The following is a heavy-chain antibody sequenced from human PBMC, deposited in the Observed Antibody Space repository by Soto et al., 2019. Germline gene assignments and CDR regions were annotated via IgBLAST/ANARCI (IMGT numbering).Heavy chain of an antibody. D-gene: IGHD2-15*01. Sequence: QVQLVESGGGVVQPGRSLRLSCAASGFTFSSYGMHWVRQAPGKGLEWVAVISYDGSNKYYADSVKGRFTISRDNSKNTLYLQMNSLRAEDTAVYYCAKGPRYCSGGSCYYVDYWGQGTLVTVSS. CDR3: AKGPRYCSGGSCYYVDY. CDR2: ISYDGSNK. CDR1: GFTFSSYG. J-gene: IGHJ4*02. V-gene: IGHV3-30*18.